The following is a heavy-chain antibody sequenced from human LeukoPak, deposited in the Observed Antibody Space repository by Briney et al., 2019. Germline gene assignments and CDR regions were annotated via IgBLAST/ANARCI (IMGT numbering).Heavy chain of an antibody. CDR1: GYIFNDYY. CDR3: ARDGDDTANFDY. Sequence: GASVKVSCKASGYIFNDYYMHWVRQAPGQRLEWMGWINTGNGNIKYSQKFQGRVTITRDTSTSTAYMELRSLRSDDTAVYYCARDGDDTANFDYWGQGTLVTVSS. D-gene: IGHD5-18*01. V-gene: IGHV1-3*04. J-gene: IGHJ4*02. CDR2: INTGNGNI.